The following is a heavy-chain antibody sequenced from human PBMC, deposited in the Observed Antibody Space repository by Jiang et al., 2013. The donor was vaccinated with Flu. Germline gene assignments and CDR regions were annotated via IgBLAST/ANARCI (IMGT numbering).Heavy chain of an antibody. V-gene: IGHV3-30*04. CDR1: GFTFSNYA. Sequence: VQLLESGGGVVQPGRSLRLPCAASGFTFSNYAIHWVRQAPGKGLEWVAVTSSYGSTTHYADSVKGRFTISTDNSKNTLYLHMSSLRPEDTAVYYCVRDSDPLPQYCSGGSCYSAYFQHWGQGTLVTVSS. J-gene: IGHJ1*01. CDR3: VRDSDPLPQYCSGGSCYSAYFQH. CDR2: TSSYGSTT. D-gene: IGHD2-15*01.